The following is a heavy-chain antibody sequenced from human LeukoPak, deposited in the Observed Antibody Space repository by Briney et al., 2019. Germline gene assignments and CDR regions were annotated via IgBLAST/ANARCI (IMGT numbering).Heavy chain of an antibody. CDR1: GGSISSYY. J-gene: IGHJ4*02. Sequence: PSETLSLTCTVTGGSISSYYWSWIRQPPGKGLDWIGYIYYSGSSNYNPSLKSRVTISVDTSKNQFSLKLSSVTAADTAVYYCAREKGIGSGWYQSFDYWGQGTLVTVSS. V-gene: IGHV4-59*01. D-gene: IGHD6-19*01. CDR2: IYYSGSS. CDR3: AREKGIGSGWYQSFDY.